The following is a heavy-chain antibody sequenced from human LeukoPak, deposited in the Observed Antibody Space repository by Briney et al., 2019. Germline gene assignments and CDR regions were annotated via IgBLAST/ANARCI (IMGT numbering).Heavy chain of an antibody. CDR2: IYYSGST. D-gene: IGHD2-15*01. CDR1: GGSISSYY. J-gene: IGHJ3*02. V-gene: IGHV4-59*06. Sequence: SETLSLTCTVSGGSISSYYWSWLRQHPGKGLEWIGYIYYSGSTYYNPSLKSRVTISVDTSKNQFSLKLSSVTAADTAVYYCARSGGDDAFDIWGQGTMVTVSS. CDR3: ARSGGDDAFDI.